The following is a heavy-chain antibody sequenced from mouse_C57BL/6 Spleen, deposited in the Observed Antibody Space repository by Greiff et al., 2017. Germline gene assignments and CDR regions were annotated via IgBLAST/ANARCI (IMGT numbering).Heavy chain of an antibody. J-gene: IGHJ3*01. CDR2: ISNGGGST. CDR3: ARPYYDYDRAWFAY. Sequence: EVKLMESGGGLVQPGGSLKLSCAASGFTFSDYYMYWVRQTPEKRLEWVAYISNGGGSTYYPDTVKGRFTISRDNAKNTLYLQMSRLKSEDTAMYYCARPYYDYDRAWFAYWGQGTLVTVSA. V-gene: IGHV5-12*01. CDR1: GFTFSDYY. D-gene: IGHD2-4*01.